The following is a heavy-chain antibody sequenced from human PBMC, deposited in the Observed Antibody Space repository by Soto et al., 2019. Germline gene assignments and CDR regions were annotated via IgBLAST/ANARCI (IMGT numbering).Heavy chain of an antibody. CDR1: GFTFSSYS. Sequence: PGGSLRLSCAASGFTFSSYSMNWVRQAPGKGLEWVSVIFSDGRTFYSDSVKGRFTISRDNSKNTVFLQMNSLRAEDTAVYYCARPAGGDYFDYWGQGSLVTVSS. D-gene: IGHD3-16*01. V-gene: IGHV3-66*04. CDR3: ARPAGGDYFDY. J-gene: IGHJ4*02. CDR2: IFSDGRT.